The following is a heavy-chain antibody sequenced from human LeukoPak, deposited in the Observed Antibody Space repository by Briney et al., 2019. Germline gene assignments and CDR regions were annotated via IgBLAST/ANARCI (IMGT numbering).Heavy chain of an antibody. CDR2: IKQDGSEK. V-gene: IGHV3-7*01. CDR1: GFTFSSYW. D-gene: IGHD3-3*01. Sequence: PGGSLRLSCAASGFTFSSYWMSWVRQTPGKGLEWVANIKQDGSEKYYVDSMKGRFTISRDNAKNSLYLQMNSLRAEDTAVYYCARDVTGRFLEWPLWGQGTLVTVSS. J-gene: IGHJ4*02. CDR3: ARDVTGRFLEWPL.